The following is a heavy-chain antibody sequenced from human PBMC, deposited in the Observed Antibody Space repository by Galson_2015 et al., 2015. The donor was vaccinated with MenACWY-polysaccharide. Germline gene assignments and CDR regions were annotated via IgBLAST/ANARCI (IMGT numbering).Heavy chain of an antibody. CDR3: ASGAGGFDI. J-gene: IGHJ3*02. CDR2: IYSGGRT. V-gene: IGHV3-53*01. D-gene: IGHD6-19*01. Sequence: SLTLSCVASELTVRSNYMSWVRYAAGKGLEWASIIYSGGRTYYADSVKGRFTISRDNSKNTLDLQMNSLRAEDTAVYYCASGAGGFDIWGQGTMVTVSS. CDR1: ELTVRSNY.